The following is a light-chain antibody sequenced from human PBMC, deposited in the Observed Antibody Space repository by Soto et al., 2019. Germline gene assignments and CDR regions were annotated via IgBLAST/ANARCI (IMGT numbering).Light chain of an antibody. CDR2: THN. CDR1: SSNIGSHV. Sequence: QSVLTQPPSESGTPGQRVTISCSGSSSNIGSHVVNWYQQVPGTAPKLLIYTHNQRPSGVPDRFSDSKSGTSASLAISGLQSEDEADYYCAAWDGSLQSWVFGGGTKLTVL. V-gene: IGLV1-44*01. CDR3: AAWDGSLQSWV. J-gene: IGLJ3*02.